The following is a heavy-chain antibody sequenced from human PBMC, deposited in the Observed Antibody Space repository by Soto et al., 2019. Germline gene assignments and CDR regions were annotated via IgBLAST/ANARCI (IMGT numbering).Heavy chain of an antibody. V-gene: IGHV3-33*01. CDR1: GFTFSTYG. Sequence: QVHLVESGGGVVQPGTSLRLSCAASGFTFSTYGMHWVRQAPGKGLEWVALMVSDGSKIYYADSVKGRFTISRDNSKNTLYLQMDSLRAEDTAIYSCAREATTEATRGYWIENWGQGTLVTVSS. D-gene: IGHD1-1*01. J-gene: IGHJ4*02. CDR2: MVSDGSKI. CDR3: AREATTEATRGYWIEN.